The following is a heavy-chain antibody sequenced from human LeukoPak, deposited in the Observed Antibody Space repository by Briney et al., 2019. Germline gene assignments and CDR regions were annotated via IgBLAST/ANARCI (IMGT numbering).Heavy chain of an antibody. Sequence: GGSLRLSCAASGLTFRSNAMTWVRQAPGKGLEWVSVISGSGGSTYYADSVKGRVTISSDNSKNTLYLQMNSVRAEDTAVYYCAKAVTRSGYQQFDYWGQGTLVTVSS. CDR2: ISGSGGST. CDR3: AKAVTRSGYQQFDY. J-gene: IGHJ4*02. V-gene: IGHV3-23*01. D-gene: IGHD3-22*01. CDR1: GLTFRSNA.